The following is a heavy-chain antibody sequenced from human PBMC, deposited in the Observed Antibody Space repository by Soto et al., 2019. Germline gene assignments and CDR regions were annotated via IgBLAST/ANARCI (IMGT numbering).Heavy chain of an antibody. D-gene: IGHD1-20*01. Sequence: PGGSLRLSCAASGLTFSSYGMHWVRQAPGKGLEWVAVISYDGSNKYYADSVKGRFTISRDNSKNTLYLQMNSLRAEDTAVYYCAKDKPITGTSSDYWGQGTLVTVSS. CDR1: GLTFSSYG. CDR3: AKDKPITGTSSDY. CDR2: ISYDGSNK. V-gene: IGHV3-30*18. J-gene: IGHJ4*02.